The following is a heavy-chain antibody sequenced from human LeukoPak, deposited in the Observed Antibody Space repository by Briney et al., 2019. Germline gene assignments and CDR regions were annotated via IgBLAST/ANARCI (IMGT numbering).Heavy chain of an antibody. J-gene: IGHJ4*02. CDR2: IKFDGSAT. CDR1: GFTLSSYW. Sequence: QAGGSLRLSCVASGFTLSSYWMSWVRQAPGKGLEWVANIKFDGSATYYVDSVKGRFTISRDDAKNSLYLQMNSLRGEDTAVYYCARDLFSGTYHEDFWGQGTLVIVSS. V-gene: IGHV3-7*01. D-gene: IGHD2-15*01. CDR3: ARDLFSGTYHEDF.